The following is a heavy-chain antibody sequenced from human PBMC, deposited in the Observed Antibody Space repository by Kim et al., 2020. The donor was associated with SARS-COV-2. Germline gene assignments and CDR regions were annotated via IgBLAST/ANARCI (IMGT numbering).Heavy chain of an antibody. V-gene: IGHV3-30-3*01. Sequence: GGSLRLSCAASGFTFSSYAMHWVRQAPGKGLEWVAVISYDGSNKYYADSVKGRFTISRDNSKNTLYLQMNSLRAEDTAVYYCARATFSTLINYYYYMDV. J-gene: IGHJ6*03. CDR2: ISYDGSNK. CDR3: ARATFSTLINYYYYMDV. CDR1: GFTFSSYA. D-gene: IGHD2-15*01.